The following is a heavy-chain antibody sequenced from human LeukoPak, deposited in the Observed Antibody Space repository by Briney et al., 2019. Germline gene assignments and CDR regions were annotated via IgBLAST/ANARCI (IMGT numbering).Heavy chain of an antibody. CDR2: ISGSGGST. CDR3: AKNFPKSYQPALYSSMPGYFQH. J-gene: IGHJ1*01. V-gene: IGHV3-23*01. D-gene: IGHD6-13*01. CDR1: GFTFSSYA. Sequence: GGSLRLSCAASGFTFSSYAMSWVRQAPGKGLEWVSAISGSGGSTYYADSVKGRFTISRDNSKNTLYLQMNSLRAEDTAVYYCAKNFPKSYQPALYSSMPGYFQHWGQGTLVTVSS.